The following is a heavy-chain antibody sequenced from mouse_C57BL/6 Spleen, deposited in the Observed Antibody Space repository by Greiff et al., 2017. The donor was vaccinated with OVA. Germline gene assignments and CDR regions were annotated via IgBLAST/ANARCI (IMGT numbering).Heavy chain of an antibody. V-gene: IGHV1-74*01. CDR1: GYTFTSYW. CDR2: IHPSDSDT. D-gene: IGHD1-1*01. J-gene: IGHJ4*01. CDR3: AIRRSYYGSSSYAMDY. Sequence: QVQLQQPGAELVKPGASVKVSCKASGYTFTSYWMHWVKQRPGQGLEWIGRIHPSDSDTNYNQKFKGKATLTVDKSSSTAYMQLSLTSEDSAVYYCAIRRSYYGSSSYAMDYWGQGTSVTVSS.